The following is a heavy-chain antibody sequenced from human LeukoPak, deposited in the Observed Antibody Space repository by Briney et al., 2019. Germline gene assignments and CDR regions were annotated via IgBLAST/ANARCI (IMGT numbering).Heavy chain of an antibody. Sequence: PGGSLRLSCAAPGFTFSSYAMSWVRQAPGKGLEWVSAISGSGGSTYYADSVKGRFTISRDNSKNTLYLQMNSLRAEDTAVYYCAKPPGSSGYHMDYWGQGTLVTVSS. V-gene: IGHV3-23*01. D-gene: IGHD3-22*01. J-gene: IGHJ4*02. CDR3: AKPPGSSGYHMDY. CDR2: ISGSGGST. CDR1: GFTFSSYA.